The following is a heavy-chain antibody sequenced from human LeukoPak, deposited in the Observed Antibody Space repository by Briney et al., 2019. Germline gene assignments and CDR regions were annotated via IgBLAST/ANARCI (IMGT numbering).Heavy chain of an antibody. Sequence: GGSLRLSCAASGFTFSSYAMSWVRQAPGKGMEWVSAISGSGGSTYYADSVKGRFTISRDNSKNTLYLQMNSLRAEDTAVYYCARVSRGFSYGHGDYWGQGTLVTVSS. CDR3: ARVSRGFSYGHGDY. CDR2: ISGSGGST. V-gene: IGHV3-23*01. CDR1: GFTFSSYA. J-gene: IGHJ4*02. D-gene: IGHD5-18*01.